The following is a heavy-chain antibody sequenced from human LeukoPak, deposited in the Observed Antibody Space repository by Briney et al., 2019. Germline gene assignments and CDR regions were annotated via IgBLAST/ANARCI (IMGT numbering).Heavy chain of an antibody. D-gene: IGHD3-10*01. V-gene: IGHV4-39*01. Sequence: AETLSLTCSVSGGSISSTIYYWGWIRQSPGKGLEWIWCIYYSGTTYYNPSLKSLVTISVDTSKNQFSLKLSSVTAADTAVYSCARHNWGLLGGTMGYFDYWGQGSLVTVSS. J-gene: IGHJ4*02. CDR2: IYYSGTT. CDR3: ARHNWGLLGGTMGYFDY. CDR1: GGSISSTIYY.